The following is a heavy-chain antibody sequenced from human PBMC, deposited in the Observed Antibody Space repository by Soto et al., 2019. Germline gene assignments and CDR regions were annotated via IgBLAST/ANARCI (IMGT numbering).Heavy chain of an antibody. CDR3: ARALFYSDSDGYYFEFDY. D-gene: IGHD3-22*01. Sequence: SGPTLVNPTEILTLTCSVSGFSLTDTRMGVSWIRQAPGKALEWLAHIISNDDKSYSTSLKSRLTISKDTSKSQVVLRMTNMDPVDTGRYYCARALFYSDSDGYYFEFDYWGPGTLVTVSS. J-gene: IGHJ4*02. CDR1: GFSLTDTRMG. V-gene: IGHV2-26*01. CDR2: IISNDDK.